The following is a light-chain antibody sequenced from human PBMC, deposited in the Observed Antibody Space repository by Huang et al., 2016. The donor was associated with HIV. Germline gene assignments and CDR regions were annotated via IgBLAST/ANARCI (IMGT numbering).Light chain of an antibody. CDR3: LQTNSFPYT. CDR2: AAS. CDR1: QGIDSW. J-gene: IGKJ2*01. Sequence: DIQMTQSPSSVTASVGDRVTITCRASQGIDSWLAWYQQRPGKAPKVLIYAASSLQGVVPSRFSGSGSGTDFSLTINTLQPEDFATYYCLQTNSFPYTFGQRTNLEI. V-gene: IGKV1D-12*01.